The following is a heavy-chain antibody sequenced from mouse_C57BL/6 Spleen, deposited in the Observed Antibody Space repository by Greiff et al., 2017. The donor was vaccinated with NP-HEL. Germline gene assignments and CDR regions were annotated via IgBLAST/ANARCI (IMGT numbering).Heavy chain of an antibody. CDR3: AGSTTVVGHYAMDY. CDR2: IYPGDGDT. J-gene: IGHJ4*01. Sequence: VQLQQSGPELVKPGASVKISCKASGYAFSSSWMNWVKQRPGKGLEWIGRIYPGDGDTNYNGKFKGKATLTADKSSSTAYMQLSSLTSEDSAVYFCAGSTTVVGHYAMDYWGQGTSVTVSS. D-gene: IGHD1-1*01. V-gene: IGHV1-82*01. CDR1: GYAFSSSW.